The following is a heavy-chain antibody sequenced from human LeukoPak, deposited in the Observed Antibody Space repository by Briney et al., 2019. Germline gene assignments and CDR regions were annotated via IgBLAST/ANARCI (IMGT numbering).Heavy chain of an antibody. D-gene: IGHD3-10*01. CDR2: IYPGDSDT. CDR1: GYRFTSYW. V-gene: IGHV5-51*01. CDR3: ARHQRYGSGRKYGMDV. J-gene: IGHJ6*02. Sequence: GESLKISCKGSGYRFTSYWIGWVRQMPGKGLEWMGIIYPGDSDTRYSPSFQGHVTISADKSISTAYLQWSSLKASDTAMYYCARHQRYGSGRKYGMDVWGQGTTVTVSS.